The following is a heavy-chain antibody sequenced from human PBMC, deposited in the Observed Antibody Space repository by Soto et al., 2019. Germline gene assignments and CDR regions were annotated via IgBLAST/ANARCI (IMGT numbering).Heavy chain of an antibody. J-gene: IGHJ4*02. CDR3: AHFNGYEEFEY. D-gene: IGHD5-12*01. Sequence: CSWPENGRQTLTLTGSFSGFSLCSREVGVGWIRQPPGKALEWLAVIYWNDDKRYSPSLKSRLTITKGTSDNQVVLTMTNVDPVDTASYYCAHFNGYEEFEYWGQGTLVTVSS. CDR2: IYWNDDK. CDR1: GFSLCSREVG. V-gene: IGHV2-5*01.